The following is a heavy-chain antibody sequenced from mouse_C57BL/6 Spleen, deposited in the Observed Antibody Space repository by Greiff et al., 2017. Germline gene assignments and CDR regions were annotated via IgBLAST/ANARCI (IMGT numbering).Heavy chain of an antibody. Sequence: ESGPGLVKPSQSLSLTCSVTGYSITSGYYWNWIRQFPGNKLEWMGYISYDGSNNYNPSLKNRISITRDTSKNQCFLKLNSVTTEDTATYYCARGYGSSYWYFDVWGTGTTVTVPS. V-gene: IGHV3-6*01. CDR2: ISYDGSN. J-gene: IGHJ1*03. CDR3: ARGYGSSYWYFDV. D-gene: IGHD1-1*01. CDR1: GYSITSGYY.